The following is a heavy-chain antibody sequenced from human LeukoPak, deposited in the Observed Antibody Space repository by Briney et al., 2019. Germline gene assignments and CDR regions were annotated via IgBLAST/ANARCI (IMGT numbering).Heavy chain of an antibody. J-gene: IGHJ4*02. D-gene: IGHD3-22*01. V-gene: IGHV3-23*01. Sequence: PSETLSLTCAVYGGSFSGYYWSWIRQPPGKGLEWVSAISGSGGSTYYADSVKGRFTISRDTSKNTLYLHMNSLRAEDTAVYYCAKDLAYYYDSSGYYYSYYFDYWGQGTLVTVSS. CDR2: ISGSGGST. CDR1: GGSFSGYY. CDR3: AKDLAYYYDSSGYYYSYYFDY.